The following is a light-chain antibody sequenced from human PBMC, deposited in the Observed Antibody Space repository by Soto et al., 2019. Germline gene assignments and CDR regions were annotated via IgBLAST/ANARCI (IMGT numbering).Light chain of an antibody. Sequence: EIVMTQSPATLSVSPGERATLSCRASQSVSSNLAWYQQKPGQAPRLLIYGASTRATGIPARFSGSGSGTEFTFTISSLQSEDFAVYYCQQYNNWPRTFGQGTKVDIK. V-gene: IGKV3-15*01. CDR2: GAS. J-gene: IGKJ1*01. CDR3: QQYNNWPRT. CDR1: QSVSSN.